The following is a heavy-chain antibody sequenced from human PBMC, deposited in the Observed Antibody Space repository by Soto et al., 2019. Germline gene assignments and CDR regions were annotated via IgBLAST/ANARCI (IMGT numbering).Heavy chain of an antibody. CDR2: TSNAGSNT. J-gene: IGHJ6*02. CDR1: AFTLSKFV. D-gene: IGHD1-7*01. Sequence: QVQVVESGGGVVQPGKSLRLSCAASAFTLSKFVMHWVRQAPGRGLEWVAVTSNAGSNTFYADSVKGRLTISRDNSKNTVYLQMNSLRTEDTAVYYCARGNLDVWGQGTTVTVSS. CDR3: ARGNLDV. V-gene: IGHV3-30-3*01.